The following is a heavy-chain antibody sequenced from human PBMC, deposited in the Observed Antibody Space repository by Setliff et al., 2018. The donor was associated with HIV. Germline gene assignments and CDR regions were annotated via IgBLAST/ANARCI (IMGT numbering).Heavy chain of an antibody. CDR3: ATDTAFLQEGTEF. J-gene: IGHJ4*02. D-gene: IGHD5-18*01. Sequence: SETLSLTCTVSGGSISSSGYYWGWIRQPPGKGLEWIGSIFYSGSTYYNPSLKSRVTISVDTSKSQFSLKLTSVTAADTAIYYCATDTAFLQEGTEFWGQGALVTVSS. CDR1: GGSISSSGYY. V-gene: IGHV4-39*01. CDR2: IFYSGST.